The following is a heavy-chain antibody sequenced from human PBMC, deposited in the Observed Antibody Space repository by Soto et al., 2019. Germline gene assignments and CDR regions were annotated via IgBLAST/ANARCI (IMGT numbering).Heavy chain of an antibody. CDR3: ARVGSLGHRRPFDF. V-gene: IGHV4-30-4*01. J-gene: IGHJ4*02. D-gene: IGHD3-3*01. CDR2: IYYSGST. Sequence: QVQLQESGPGLVKPSQTRSLTCTVSGDSIGSGDYYWSWIRQPPGKGLEWIGYIYYSGSTSYNPSLQSRLTISVDTSKNQFSLKLNSVTDADTATYYCARVGSLGHRRPFDFWGQGTLVTVSS. CDR1: GDSIGSGDYY.